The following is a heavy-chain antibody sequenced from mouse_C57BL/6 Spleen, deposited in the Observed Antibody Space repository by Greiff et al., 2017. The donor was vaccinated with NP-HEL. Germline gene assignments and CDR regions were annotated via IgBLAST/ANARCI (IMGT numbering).Heavy chain of an antibody. D-gene: IGHD2-1*01. CDR2: ISSGGSYT. Sequence: DVMLVESGGDLVKPGGSLKLSCAASGFTFSSYGMSWVRQTPDKRLEWVATISSGGSYTYYPDSVKGRFTISRDNAKNTLYLQMSSLKSEDTAMYYCARQEIYYGLWYFDVWGTGTTVTVSS. V-gene: IGHV5-6*02. CDR1: GFTFSSYG. J-gene: IGHJ1*03. CDR3: ARQEIYYGLWYFDV.